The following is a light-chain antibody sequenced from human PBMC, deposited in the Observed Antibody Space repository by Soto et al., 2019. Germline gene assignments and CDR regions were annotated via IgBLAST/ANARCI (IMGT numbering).Light chain of an antibody. CDR3: QQSYSTPLT. V-gene: IGKV1-39*01. CDR2: AAS. J-gene: IGKJ4*01. CDR1: QSISSY. Sequence: DVQMGPSTSSLSASVGDRVTITCRASQSISSYLNWYQQKPGKATKLLIYAASSLQSGVPSRFSGSGSGTDFTLTISSLQPEDFATYYCQQSYSTPLTFGGGTKVDIK.